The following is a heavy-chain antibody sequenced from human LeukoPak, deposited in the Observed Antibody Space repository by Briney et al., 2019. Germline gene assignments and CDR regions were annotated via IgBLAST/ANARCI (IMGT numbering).Heavy chain of an antibody. V-gene: IGHV3-64*01. CDR2: ISGNGGST. CDR3: ARRSFGGDYDY. CDR1: GFTFSSYA. Sequence: GSLRLSFAASGFTFSSYAMPWVRQAPGKGLEYVSAISGNGGSTYYANSVKGRFTISRDNSKNTLYLQMGSLRAEGMAVYYCARRSFGGDYDYWGQGTLVTVSS. D-gene: IGHD2-21*01. J-gene: IGHJ4*02.